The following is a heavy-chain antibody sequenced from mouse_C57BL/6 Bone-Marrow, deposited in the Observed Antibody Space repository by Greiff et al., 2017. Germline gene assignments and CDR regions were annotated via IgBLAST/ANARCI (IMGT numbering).Heavy chain of an antibody. CDR2: IDPENGDT. D-gene: IGHD1-1*01. J-gene: IGHJ2*01. Sequence: EVQLQQSGAELVRPGASVKLSCTASGFNIKDDYMHWVQQRPEQGLEWIGWIDPENGDTEYASKFQGKATITADTASNTAYLQLSSLTSEDTAVYYCTTYYYGSSGWGQGTTLTVSS. V-gene: IGHV14-4*01. CDR1: GFNIKDDY. CDR3: TTYYYGSSG.